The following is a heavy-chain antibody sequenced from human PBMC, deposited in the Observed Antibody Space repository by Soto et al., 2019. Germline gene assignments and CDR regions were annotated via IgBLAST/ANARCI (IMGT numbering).Heavy chain of an antibody. V-gene: IGHV3-48*01. D-gene: IGHD3-16*01. J-gene: IGHJ2*01. CDR2: ISSSSSTI. CDR1: GFTFSTYS. CDR3: ARPRSPLVLRIQSFDL. Sequence: GGSLRLSCAASGFTFSTYSMNWVRQAPGKGLEWVSYISSSSSTIFYTDSVKGRFTVSRDNAKNSLYLQMNSLRAEDTAVYYCARPRSPLVLRIQSFDLWGRGTRVTVSS.